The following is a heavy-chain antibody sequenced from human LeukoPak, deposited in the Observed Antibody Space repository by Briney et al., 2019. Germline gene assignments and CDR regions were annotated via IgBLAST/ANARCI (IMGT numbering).Heavy chain of an antibody. CDR2: INHSGST. CDR3: ARGASVTTSRTYWYFDL. CDR1: GGSFSGYY. V-gene: IGHV4-34*01. D-gene: IGHD4-17*01. Sequence: SETLSLTCAVYGGSFSGYYWSWIRKPPGKGLVCLGEINHSGSTNYNPSRKSRVTVSVDTSKNQFSLKLSSVTAADTAVYYCARGASVTTSRTYWYFDLWGRGTLVTVSS. J-gene: IGHJ2*01.